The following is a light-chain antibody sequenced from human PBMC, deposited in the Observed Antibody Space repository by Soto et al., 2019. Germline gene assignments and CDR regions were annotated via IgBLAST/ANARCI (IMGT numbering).Light chain of an antibody. CDR2: AAS. J-gene: IGKJ1*01. V-gene: IGKV3D-15*01. Sequence: EAVLTQSPAILSVSPGERGSLSCRASESINSNLAWYQQKPGQPPRLLIYAASTRATDIPARFSGSGSETGFTLTINSLQSEDFAVYYCQQYNFWPRTSGQGTKV. CDR1: ESINSN. CDR3: QQYNFWPRT.